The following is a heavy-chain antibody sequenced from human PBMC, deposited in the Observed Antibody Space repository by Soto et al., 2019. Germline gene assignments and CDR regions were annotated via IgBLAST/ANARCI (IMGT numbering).Heavy chain of an antibody. CDR3: AKVGYDDYNDFQH. D-gene: IGHD4-17*01. CDR1: GFTFSSYA. CDR2: ISGSGGST. Sequence: EVQLLESGGGLVQPGGSLRLSCAASGFTFSSYAMSWVRQAPGKGLEWVSAISGSGGSTYYADSVKGRFTISRDNSKNTLDLQMNSLRAEDTAVYYGAKVGYDDYNDFQHWGQGTLVTVSS. J-gene: IGHJ1*01. V-gene: IGHV3-23*01.